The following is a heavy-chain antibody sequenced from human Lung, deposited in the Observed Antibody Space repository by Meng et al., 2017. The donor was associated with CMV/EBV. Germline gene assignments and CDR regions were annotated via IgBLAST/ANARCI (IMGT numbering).Heavy chain of an antibody. CDR1: GGTFASHT. D-gene: IGHD2-2*01. V-gene: IGHV1-69*02. Sequence: SXXVSXXTTGGTFASHTISWVRQAPGQRLEWMGRIIPFLDMTNYAQMFQGRISITADRSTSAAYMERNSLKSEDTAIYYCACGDCNGNSCHGAFDMWGPGTXVTVAS. CDR3: ACGDCNGNSCHGAFDM. J-gene: IGHJ3*02. CDR2: IIPFLDMT.